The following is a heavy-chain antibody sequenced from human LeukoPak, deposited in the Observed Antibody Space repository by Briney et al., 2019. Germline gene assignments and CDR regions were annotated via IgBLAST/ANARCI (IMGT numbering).Heavy chain of an antibody. CDR2: IRVSGGST. CDR1: EFTFSSYA. CDR3: AKGSGTTDCFDP. V-gene: IGHV3-23*01. Sequence: GSLRLSCEASEFTFSSYAMSWFRQAPGKGLEWVSTIRVSGGSTYYADSVKGRFTISRDNSKNTLFLQMNSLRAEDTAVYYCAKGSGTTDCFDPWGQGTLITVSS. D-gene: IGHD1-7*01. J-gene: IGHJ5*02.